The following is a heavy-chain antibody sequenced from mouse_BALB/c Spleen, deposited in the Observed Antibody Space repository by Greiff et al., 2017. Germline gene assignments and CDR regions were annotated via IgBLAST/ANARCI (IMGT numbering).Heavy chain of an antibody. CDR2: IWAGGST. V-gene: IGHV2-9*02. D-gene: IGHD2-3*01. Sequence: QVQLKGSGPGLVAPSQSLSITCTVSGFSLTSYGVHWVRQPPGKGLEWLGVIWAGGSTNYNSALMSRLSISKDNSKSQVFLKMNSLQTDDTAMYYCAIYDGYYGGYWGQGTTLTVSS. CDR1: GFSLTSYG. J-gene: IGHJ2*01. CDR3: AIYDGYYGGY.